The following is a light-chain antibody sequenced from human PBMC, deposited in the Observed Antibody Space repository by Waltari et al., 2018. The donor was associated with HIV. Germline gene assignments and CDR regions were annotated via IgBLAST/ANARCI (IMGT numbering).Light chain of an antibody. CDR3: QQYNNWPWLT. V-gene: IGKV3-15*01. J-gene: IGKJ4*01. CDR2: GAS. Sequence: EIVMTQSPATLSVSPGERAPLSCRASQSVSSNLAWYQQKPGQAPRLLIYGASTRATGIPARFSGSGSGTEFTLTISSLQSEDFAVYYCQQYNNWPWLTFGGGTKVEIK. CDR1: QSVSSN.